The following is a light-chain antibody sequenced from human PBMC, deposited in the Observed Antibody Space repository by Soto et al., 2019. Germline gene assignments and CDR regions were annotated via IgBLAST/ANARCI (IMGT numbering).Light chain of an antibody. CDR3: SSYTSSSTLEV. CDR2: DVS. CDR1: SSDVGGYNY. V-gene: IGLV2-14*01. J-gene: IGLJ1*01. Sequence: QSLLTQPASVSGSHGQSITISCTGTSSDVGGYNYVSWYQQHPGKAPKLMIYDVSNRPSGVSNRFSGSKSGNTASLTISGLQAEDEADYYCSSYTSSSTLEVFGTGTKVTVL.